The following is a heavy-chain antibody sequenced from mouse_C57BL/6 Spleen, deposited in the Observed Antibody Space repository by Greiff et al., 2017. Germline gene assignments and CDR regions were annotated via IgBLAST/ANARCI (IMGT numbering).Heavy chain of an antibody. CDR2: IYPRSGNT. CDR1: GYTFTSYG. V-gene: IGHV1-81*01. D-gene: IGHD2-5*01. Sequence: QVQLQQSGAGLARPGASVKLSCKASGYTFTSYGISWVQQRTGQGLEWIGAIYPRSGNTYYNEKFKGRVTLTADKSSSTAYMELRSLTSEDSAVYFCWVYYSNYVDAMDYWGQGTSVTVSS. CDR3: WVYYSNYVDAMDY. J-gene: IGHJ4*01.